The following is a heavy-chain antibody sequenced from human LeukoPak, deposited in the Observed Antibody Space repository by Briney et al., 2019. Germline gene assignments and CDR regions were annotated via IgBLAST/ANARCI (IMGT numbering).Heavy chain of an antibody. Sequence: AGGSLRLSCAASRFTFSDYYMSWIRQAPGKGLEWVSYISTSGSTMFYADSVKGRFTISRDNAKNSLYLQMDSLTVEDTSIYYCARAPGTYSGSPGAFDVWGQGTMVTVSS. D-gene: IGHD1-26*01. CDR2: ISTSGSTM. V-gene: IGHV3-11*04. J-gene: IGHJ3*01. CDR1: RFTFSDYY. CDR3: ARAPGTYSGSPGAFDV.